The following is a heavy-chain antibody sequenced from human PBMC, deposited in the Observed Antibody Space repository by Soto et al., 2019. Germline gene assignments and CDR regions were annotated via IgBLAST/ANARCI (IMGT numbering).Heavy chain of an antibody. D-gene: IGHD7-27*01. Sequence: EVQLVESGGGLIQPGESLRLSCAASEFTVSTNYMTWVRQAPGKGLEWVSLLYSGGSTYYTDSVKGGFTISRDNSKNTLYLQMNGLRAEDTAVYYCARSGQTGEHYWYFDLWGRGTLVTVSS. CDR3: ARSGQTGEHYWYFDL. V-gene: IGHV3-53*01. CDR2: LYSGGST. J-gene: IGHJ2*01. CDR1: EFTVSTNY.